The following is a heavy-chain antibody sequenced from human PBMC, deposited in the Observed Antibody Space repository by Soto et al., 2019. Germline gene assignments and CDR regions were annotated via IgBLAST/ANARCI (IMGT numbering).Heavy chain of an antibody. D-gene: IGHD3-10*01. CDR3: AKDLYGSGSPYDY. J-gene: IGHJ4*02. V-gene: IGHV3-23*01. CDR1: GFTFSSYA. CDR2: TSGSGGST. Sequence: GSLRLSCAASGFTFSSYAMSWVRQAPGKGLEWVSATSGSGGSTYYADSVKGRFTISRDNSKNTLYLQMNSLRAEDTAVYYCAKDLYGSGSPYDYWGQGTLVTVSS.